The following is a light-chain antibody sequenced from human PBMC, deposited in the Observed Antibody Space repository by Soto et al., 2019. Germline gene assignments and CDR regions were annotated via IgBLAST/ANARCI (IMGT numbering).Light chain of an antibody. CDR1: TGAVTSGYY. CDR3: LLYYGGQLGV. CDR2: STN. J-gene: IGLJ2*01. V-gene: IGLV7-43*01. Sequence: QAVVTQEPSLTVSPGGTVTLTCATSTGAVTSGYYPNWFQQKPGQAPRALIYSTNNKYSWTPARFSGSLLGGKAALTLSGVQPEDEADYYCLLYYGGQLGVSGGGTKLTVL.